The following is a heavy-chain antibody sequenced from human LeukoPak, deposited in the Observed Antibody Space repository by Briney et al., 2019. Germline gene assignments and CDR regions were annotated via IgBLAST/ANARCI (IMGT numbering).Heavy chain of an antibody. CDR2: IYPDDSYT. V-gene: IGHV5-51*01. Sequence: ESLKISSQASGYRFTSYSIAWVRHMPGKGLEWMGIIYPDDSYTTYNPSFQGPVTISADKSRSTAYIQWTHLKASDTAMYFCTRPPRRVGPIDSRPLSSFDSWGQGTLVIVSS. J-gene: IGHJ4*02. D-gene: IGHD6-13*01. CDR1: GYRFTSYS. CDR3: TRPPRRVGPIDSRPLSSFDS.